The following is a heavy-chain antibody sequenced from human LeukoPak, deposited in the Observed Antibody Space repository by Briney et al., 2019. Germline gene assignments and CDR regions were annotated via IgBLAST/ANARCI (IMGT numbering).Heavy chain of an antibody. D-gene: IGHD7-27*01. CDR3: ARPGQLGSLYYGMDV. CDR2: INHSGST. Sequence: SETLSLTCAVYGGSFSGYYWSWIRQPPGKGLEWIGEINHSGSTNYNPSLKSRLAISVDTSKNHFSLKLTSVTAADTAVYYCARPGQLGSLYYGMDVWGQGTTVTVSS. J-gene: IGHJ6*02. V-gene: IGHV4-34*01. CDR1: GGSFSGYY.